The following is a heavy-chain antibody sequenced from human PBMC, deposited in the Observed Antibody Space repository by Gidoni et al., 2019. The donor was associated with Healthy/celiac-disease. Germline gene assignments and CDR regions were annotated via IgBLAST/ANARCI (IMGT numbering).Heavy chain of an antibody. CDR2: ITPSGGST. CDR1: GYTFTSNY. V-gene: IGHV1-46*03. CDR3: ARQRSWPMPLGY. J-gene: IGHJ4*02. D-gene: IGHD2-2*01. Sequence: QVQLVPSGAEVKKPGASVEVSCKASGYTFTSNYMHWVRQAPGQGLEWMGIITPSGGSTSYAQKFQGRFTMTRDTSTSTVYMELSSLRSEDTAVYYCARQRSWPMPLGYWGQGTLVTVSS.